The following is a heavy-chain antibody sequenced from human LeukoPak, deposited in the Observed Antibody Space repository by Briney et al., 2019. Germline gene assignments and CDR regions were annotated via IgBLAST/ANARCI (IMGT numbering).Heavy chain of an antibody. CDR2: IYASGST. CDR1: GGSIGSYF. CDR3: ARGNADCHFDY. V-gene: IGHV4-4*07. J-gene: IGHJ4*02. D-gene: IGHD2-21*02. Sequence: SETLSLTCTVSGGSIGSYFWNWLRPPARQELEWIGRIYASGSTNYNPSLNSRVTMSVDTSKNHFSLRLTYVTAADTAVYYCARGNADCHFDYGGQGTLVTVSA.